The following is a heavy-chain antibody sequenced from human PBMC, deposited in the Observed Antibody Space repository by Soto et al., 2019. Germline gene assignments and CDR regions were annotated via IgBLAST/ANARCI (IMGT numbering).Heavy chain of an antibody. J-gene: IGHJ4*02. Sequence: GASVKVSCKASGYTFTNYDINWVRQATGQGLEWMGWMNPNGGNTDSAQKFQGRVTMTGNTSITTAYVELSSLRSEDTAVYYCAIRLGYCSGYRCFDYWGQGALVTVSS. D-gene: IGHD2-15*01. CDR2: MNPNGGNT. V-gene: IGHV1-8*01. CDR1: GYTFTNYD. CDR3: AIRLGYCSGYRCFDY.